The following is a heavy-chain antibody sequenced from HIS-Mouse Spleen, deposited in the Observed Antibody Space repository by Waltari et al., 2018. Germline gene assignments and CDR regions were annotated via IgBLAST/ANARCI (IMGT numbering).Heavy chain of an antibody. D-gene: IGHD6-19*01. CDR2: IDWDDDK. Sequence: QVTLRESGPALVKPTQTLTLTCTFSGFSLSTSGMCVSWIRQPPGKALEWLPRIDWDDDKYYSTPLKTRLTISRDTSKNQVVLTMTNMDPLDTATYYCARIAEGYTSGWYAFDYWGQGTLVTVSS. CDR3: ARIAEGYTSGWYAFDY. V-gene: IGHV2-70*15. J-gene: IGHJ4*02. CDR1: GFSLSTSGMC.